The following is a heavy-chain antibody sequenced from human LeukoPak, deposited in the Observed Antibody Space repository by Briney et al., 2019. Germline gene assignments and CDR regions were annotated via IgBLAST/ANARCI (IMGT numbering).Heavy chain of an antibody. D-gene: IGHD3-10*01. V-gene: IGHV3-74*03. J-gene: IGHJ4*02. CDR2: INRDGSTT. CDR1: GFTFSNYW. Sequence: QPGGSLRFSCAASGFTFSNYWVHWVRQAPGKGLVWVSRINRDGSTTKYADSVKGRFTVSRDNAKNTLNLQMNSLGAEDTAVYYCARDKKSGESSEIDYWGQGTLVTVSS. CDR3: ARDKKSGESSEIDY.